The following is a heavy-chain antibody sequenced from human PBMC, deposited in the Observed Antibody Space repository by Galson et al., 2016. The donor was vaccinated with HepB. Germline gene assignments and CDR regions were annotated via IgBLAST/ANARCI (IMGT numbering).Heavy chain of an antibody. CDR1: GFTFYSFV. CDR2: ISASGSTI. V-gene: IGHV3-48*03. Sequence: SLRLSCAASGFTFYSFVVSWVRQAPGKGLEWVSYISASGSTIHYGDSVKGRFTISRDNGKNSLYLQMNSLRAEDTALYYCARALRSSWYADYWGQGTQVTVSS. CDR3: ARALRSSWYADY. D-gene: IGHD6-13*01. J-gene: IGHJ4*02.